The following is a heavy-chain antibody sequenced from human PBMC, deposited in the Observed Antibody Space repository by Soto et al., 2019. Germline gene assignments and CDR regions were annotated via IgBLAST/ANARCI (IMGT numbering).Heavy chain of an antibody. CDR1: GGSISSSNLY. V-gene: IGHV4-39*01. CDR3: AKDASCISCGA. J-gene: IGHJ4*02. D-gene: IGHD1-26*01. Sequence: QLHLQESGPGLVKPSETLSLSCTVSGGSISSSNLYWGWFRQPPGKGLEWIGSIRYGGDTSYNPSLKSRITISIDTSKNQFSLSLMSVTAADTAIYYCAKDASCISCGAWGQGAPVTVSS. CDR2: IRYGGDT.